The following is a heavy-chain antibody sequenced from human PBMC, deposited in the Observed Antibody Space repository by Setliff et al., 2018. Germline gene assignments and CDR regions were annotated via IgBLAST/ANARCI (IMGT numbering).Heavy chain of an antibody. J-gene: IGHJ5*02. CDR3: ARYNSSAACFDL. Sequence: SETLSLTCAVYGDSLSDYYWSWIRQAPGKGPEWIEEINHRGSTNYSPSLRSRVTMSVDTSKKRFSLMLRSVTAADTAIYYCARYNSSAACFDLWGPGTLVTVSS. V-gene: IGHV4-34*10. CDR1: GDSLSDYY. D-gene: IGHD2-21*01. CDR2: INHRGST.